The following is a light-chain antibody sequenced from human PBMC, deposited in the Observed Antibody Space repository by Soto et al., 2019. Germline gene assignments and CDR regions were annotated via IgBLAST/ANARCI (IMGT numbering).Light chain of an antibody. CDR2: DAS. CDR3: QQYDILPIT. J-gene: IGKJ5*01. Sequence: DIRMTQSPSSLFASVGDRVTITCQATQDINIYLNWYQQKPGKAPNLLIYDASNLEIGVPSRFSGSGSGTHFTFTISSLQTEDIGTYYCQQYDILPITFGRGTRLGIK. V-gene: IGKV1-33*01. CDR1: QDINIY.